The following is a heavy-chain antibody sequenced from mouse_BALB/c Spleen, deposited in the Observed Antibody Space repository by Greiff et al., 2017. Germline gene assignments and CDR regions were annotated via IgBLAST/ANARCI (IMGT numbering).Heavy chain of an antibody. CDR3: ARYAYYYGSSYWYFDV. CDR2: ISSGGGNT. Sequence: EVKLVESGGGLVKPGGSLKLSCAASGFTFSSYSMSWVRQTPEKRLEWVAAISSGGGNTYYPDSVNGRFTISRDNAKNNLSLQMSSLRSGDTALYYCARYAYYYGSSYWYFDVGGEGTTVTVSA. V-gene: IGHV5-9*03. D-gene: IGHD1-1*01. CDR1: GFTFSSYS. J-gene: IGHJ1*01.